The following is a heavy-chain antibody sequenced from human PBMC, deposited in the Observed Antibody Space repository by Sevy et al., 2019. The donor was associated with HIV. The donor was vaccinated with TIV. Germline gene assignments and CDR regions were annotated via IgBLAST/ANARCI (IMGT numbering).Heavy chain of an antibody. J-gene: IGHJ4*02. V-gene: IGHV3-15*01. CDR3: ITDGDTAMVLDY. CDR1: GFTFSNAW. CDR2: IKSKTDGGTT. D-gene: IGHD5-18*01. Sequence: GGSLRLSCAASGFTFSNAWMSWVRQAPGKGLEWVGRIKSKTDGGTTDYAAPVKGRFTISRDDSKNTLHLQMNSLKTEDTAVYYCITDGDTAMVLDYWGQGTLVTVSS.